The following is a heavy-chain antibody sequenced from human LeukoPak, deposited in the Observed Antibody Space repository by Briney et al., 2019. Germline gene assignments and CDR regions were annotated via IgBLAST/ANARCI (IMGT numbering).Heavy chain of an antibody. CDR3: ASLLGYYDFWSGYYTPLDGMDV. Sequence: PSETLSLTCTVSGGSISSYYWGWIRQPPGKGLEWIGSIYYSGSTYYNPSLKSRVTISVDTSKNQFSLKLSSVTAADTAVYYCASLLGYYDFWSGYYTPLDGMDVWGQGTTVTVSS. J-gene: IGHJ6*02. CDR1: GGSISSYY. D-gene: IGHD3-3*01. CDR2: IYYSGST. V-gene: IGHV4-39*01.